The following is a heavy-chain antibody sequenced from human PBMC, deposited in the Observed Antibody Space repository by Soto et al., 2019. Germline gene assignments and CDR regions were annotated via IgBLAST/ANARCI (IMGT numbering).Heavy chain of an antibody. CDR2: IYSDGTT. CDR3: AILSK. J-gene: IGHJ4*02. V-gene: IGHV3-53*01. D-gene: IGHD2-15*01. CDR1: GFTVISNY. Sequence: PVGSLILSCSASGFTVISNYMNWFRQAPVNGLERVSIIYSDGTTSYADSVNGRFTISRDNFKNTLHLQMNSLRAEYTAVYYCAILSKWGQRNMVTVSS.